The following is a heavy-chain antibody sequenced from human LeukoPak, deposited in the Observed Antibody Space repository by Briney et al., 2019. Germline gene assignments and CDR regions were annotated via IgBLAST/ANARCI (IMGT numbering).Heavy chain of an antibody. D-gene: IGHD6-13*01. J-gene: IGHJ5*02. CDR1: GYTLTELS. CDR3: ATGSPIDYSSSA. V-gene: IGHV1-24*01. Sequence: GASVKVSCKVSGYTLTELSMHWVRQAPGKGLQWMGGFDPEDGETIYAQKFKGRVTMTEDTSTDTAYMELSSLRSEDTAMYYCATGSPIDYSSSAWGQGTLVTVSS. CDR2: FDPEDGET.